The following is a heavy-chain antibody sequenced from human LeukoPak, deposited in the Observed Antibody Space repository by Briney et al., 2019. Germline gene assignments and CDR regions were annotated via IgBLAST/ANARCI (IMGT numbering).Heavy chain of an antibody. CDR2: IYSGGSA. CDR3: ARDDGDDYNSPYFDC. D-gene: IGHD5-24*01. J-gene: IGHJ4*02. V-gene: IGHV3-53*01. Sequence: PGGSLRLSCAASGFTVSSYYMSWVRQAPGKGLEWVSVIYSGGSAYYAHSVKGRFTISRDNSKNTMYIQMNSVRAEDTAVYYCARDDGDDYNSPYFDCWGQGTLVSVSS. CDR1: GFTVSSYY.